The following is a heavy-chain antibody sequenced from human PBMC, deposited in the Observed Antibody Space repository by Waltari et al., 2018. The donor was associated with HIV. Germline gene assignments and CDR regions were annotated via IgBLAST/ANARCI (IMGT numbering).Heavy chain of an antibody. CDR1: GYSFRNNY. V-gene: IGHV1-46*01. Sequence: QVQLVQSGAEVKKPGASVKVSCKESGYSFRNNYIHWVRQAPGQGLEWMGIINPSGGRTNYAQKFQGRVTMTRDTSTSTVYMELSSLRSEDTAVYYCTRDKAIGIITSVFDFWGQGTMVTVSS. J-gene: IGHJ3*01. CDR3: TRDKAIGIITSVFDF. CDR2: INPSGGRT. D-gene: IGHD3-3*01.